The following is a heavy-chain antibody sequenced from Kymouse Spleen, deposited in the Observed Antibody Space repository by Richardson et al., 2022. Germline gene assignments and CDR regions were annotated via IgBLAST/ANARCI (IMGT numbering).Heavy chain of an antibody. CDR3: ARDDGRLRITMVRGAFDY. V-gene: IGHV1-18*01. D-gene: IGHD3-10*01. Sequence: QVQLVQSGAEVKKPGASVKVSCKASGYTFTSYGISWVRQAPGQGLEWMGWISAYNGNTNYAQKLQGRVTMTTDTSTSTAYMELRSLRSDDTAVYYCARDDGRLRITMVRGAFDYWGQGTLVTVSS. J-gene: IGHJ4*02. CDR2: ISAYNGNT. CDR1: GYTFTSYG.